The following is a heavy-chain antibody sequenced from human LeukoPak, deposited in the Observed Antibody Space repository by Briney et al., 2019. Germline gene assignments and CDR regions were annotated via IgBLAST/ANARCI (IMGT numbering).Heavy chain of an antibody. J-gene: IGHJ5*02. Sequence: GASVKVSCKASGGTFSSYAISWVRQAPGQGLEWMGGIIPIFGTANYAQKFQGRVTITADKSTSTAYMELSSLRSEDTAVYYCARTDIVVVPANWFDPWGQGTLVTVSS. CDR2: IIPIFGTA. V-gene: IGHV1-69*06. CDR3: ARTDIVVVPANWFDP. CDR1: GGTFSSYA. D-gene: IGHD2-2*01.